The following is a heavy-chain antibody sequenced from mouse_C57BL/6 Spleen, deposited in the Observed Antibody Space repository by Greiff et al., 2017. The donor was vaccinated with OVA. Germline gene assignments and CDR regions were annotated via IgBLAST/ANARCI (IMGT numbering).Heavy chain of an antibody. D-gene: IGHD2-4*01. V-gene: IGHV5-9*01. CDR2: ISGGGGNT. Sequence: EVKLVESGGGLVKPGGSLKLSCAASGFTFSSYTMSWVRQTPEKRLEWVATISGGGGNTYYPDSVKGRFTISRDNAKNTLYLQMSSLRSEDTALYYCARQADDYDYDRGTFAYWGQGTLVTVSA. J-gene: IGHJ3*01. CDR1: GFTFSSYT. CDR3: ARQADDYDYDRGTFAY.